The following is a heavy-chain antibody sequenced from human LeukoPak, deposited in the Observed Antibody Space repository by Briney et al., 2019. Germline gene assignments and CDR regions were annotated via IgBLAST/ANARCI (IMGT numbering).Heavy chain of an antibody. D-gene: IGHD3-22*01. CDR1: GFTFSIYA. V-gene: IGHV3-23*01. CDR2: IRGSGGST. J-gene: IGHJ4*02. Sequence: GGSLRLSCAASGFTFSIYAMTWVRQAPGKGLEWVSAIRGSGGSTYYADSVKGRFTISRDNSKNTLYLQMNSLRAEDTAVYYCARNCYDRSGYSDTFDYWGQGTLVTVSS. CDR3: ARNCYDRSGYSDTFDY.